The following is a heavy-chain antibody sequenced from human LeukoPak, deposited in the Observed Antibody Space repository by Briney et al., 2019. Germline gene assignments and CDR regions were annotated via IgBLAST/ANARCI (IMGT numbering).Heavy chain of an antibody. CDR1: GYTFTGGSY. D-gene: IGHD3-10*01. CDR3: ARDPYGAIDY. J-gene: IGHJ4*02. CDR2: INPKSGGT. Sequence: VASVKVSCKASGYTFTGGSYIHWVRQAPGQGLEWMGRINPKSGGTTYARKFQGRVTLTRDSPISIAYMELSSLRSDDTATYYCARDPYGAIDYWGQGTLVTVSS. V-gene: IGHV1-2*06.